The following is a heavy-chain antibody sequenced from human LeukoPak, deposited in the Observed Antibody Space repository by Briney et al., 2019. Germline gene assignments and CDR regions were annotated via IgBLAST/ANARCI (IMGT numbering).Heavy chain of an antibody. J-gene: IGHJ4*02. CDR2: IYYSGST. D-gene: IGHD3-10*01. CDR3: ARPLRYGSGSYNY. Sequence: SETLSLTCTVSGGSISSSSYYWGWIRQPPGKGLEWIGSIYYSGSTYYNPSLKSRVTISVDTSKNQFSLKLSSVTAADTAVYYCARPLRYGSGSYNYWGQGTLVTVSS. V-gene: IGHV4-39*07. CDR1: GGSISSSSYY.